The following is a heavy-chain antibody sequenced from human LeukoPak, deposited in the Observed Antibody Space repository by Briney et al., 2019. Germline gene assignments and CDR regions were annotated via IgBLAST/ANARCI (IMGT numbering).Heavy chain of an antibody. CDR1: GGSFRSSSYY. CDR3: ARGARGWFGDLLLPFVY. J-gene: IGHJ4*02. Sequence: SETLSLTCTVSGGSFRSSSYYWGWLPQPQGLGLEGVVENYHSGSTNYNPSLKSRITIAVDKNQNQFSLKLSSVTAADTAVYYCARGARGWFGDLLLPFVYWGQGTLVTVSS. CDR2: NYHSGST. D-gene: IGHD3-10*01. V-gene: IGHV4-39*07.